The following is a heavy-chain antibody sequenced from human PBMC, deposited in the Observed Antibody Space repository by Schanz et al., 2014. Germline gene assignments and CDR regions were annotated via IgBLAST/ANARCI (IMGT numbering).Heavy chain of an antibody. CDR1: GGTFSSFG. V-gene: IGHV1-69*02. CDR2: IIPSLGLA. Sequence: VQLEQSGAEVKKPGSSVKVSCKASGGTFSSFGINWVRQAPGQGLEWMGRIIPSLGLAKYEQKFQDKVTITADTSTTTAYMELSGLTSEDTAVHYCARGRGFYDYWGQGPLVTVSS. CDR3: ARGRGFYDY. J-gene: IGHJ4*02. D-gene: IGHD3-10*01.